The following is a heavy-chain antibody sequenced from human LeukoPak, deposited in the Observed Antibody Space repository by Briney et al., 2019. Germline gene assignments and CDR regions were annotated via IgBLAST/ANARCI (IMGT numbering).Heavy chain of an antibody. CDR2: ISGAGRST. J-gene: IGHJ4*02. V-gene: IGHV3-23*01. Sequence: GGSLRLSCAASGFSFSSYGMTWVRQAPGKGLEWVSSISGAGRSTYYADSVKGRFSISRDNSKKTLYLQMNSLRAEDTAVYYCALRGFYWGQGTLVTVSS. CDR3: ALRGFY. CDR1: GFSFSSYG.